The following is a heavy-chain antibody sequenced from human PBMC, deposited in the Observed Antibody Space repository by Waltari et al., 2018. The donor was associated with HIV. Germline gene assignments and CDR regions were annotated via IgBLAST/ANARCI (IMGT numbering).Heavy chain of an antibody. CDR3: ARDPHKDIVATGDGMDV. CDR1: GGSFSGYY. V-gene: IGHV4-34*01. CDR2: INHSGST. J-gene: IGHJ6*02. D-gene: IGHD5-12*01. Sequence: QVQLQQWGAGLLKPSETLSLTCAVYGGSFSGYYWSWLRQPPGKGLEWIGEINHSGSTNYNPSLKSRVTISVDTSKNQFSLKLSSVTAADTAVYYCARDPHKDIVATGDGMDVWGQGTTVTVSS.